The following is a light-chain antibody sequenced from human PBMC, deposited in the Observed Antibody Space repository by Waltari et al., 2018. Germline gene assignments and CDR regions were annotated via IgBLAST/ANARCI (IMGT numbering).Light chain of an antibody. CDR3: QSSDSSDIFV. V-gene: IGLV3-25*03. CDR1: AFPRQF. J-gene: IGLJ2*01. Sequence: SLELTQPPSVSAPPGQTPRITSSADAFPRQFVHWYQQKPGQAPVLVIYKDTERPSGIPERFSGSTSGTTITLTITGVQAEDEAEYYCQSSDSSDIFVFGGGTKLTVL. CDR2: KDT.